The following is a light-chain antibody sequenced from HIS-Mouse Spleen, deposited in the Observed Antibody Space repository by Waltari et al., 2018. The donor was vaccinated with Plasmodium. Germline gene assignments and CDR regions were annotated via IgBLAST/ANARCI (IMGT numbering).Light chain of an antibody. J-gene: IGLJ3*02. CDR3: YSTDSSGNHRV. V-gene: IGLV3-10*01. CDR1: ALPQQN. Sequence: SYELTQPPSVSVSPGPTARLTCPGEALPQQNAYWYQQKSGQAPVLGIYEDSKRPTGIPERFSGSSSGTMATLTISGAQVEDEADYYCYSTDSSGNHRVFGGGTKLTVL. CDR2: EDS.